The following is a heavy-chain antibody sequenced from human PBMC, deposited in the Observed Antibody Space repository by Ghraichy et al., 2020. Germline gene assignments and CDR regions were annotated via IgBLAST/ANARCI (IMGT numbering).Heavy chain of an antibody. CDR1: GFTFSSYA. V-gene: IGHV3-23*01. J-gene: IGHJ5*02. D-gene: IGHD2-15*01. Sequence: GSLRLSCAASGFTFSSYAMSWVRQAPGKGLEWVSVISGDGGSTYYADSVKGRFTISRDNSKNTLYLQMNSLRAEDTAVYYCAKERPGYCSGGRCYEGDTPWGQGTLVTVSS. CDR2: ISGDGGST. CDR3: AKERPGYCSGGRCYEGDTP.